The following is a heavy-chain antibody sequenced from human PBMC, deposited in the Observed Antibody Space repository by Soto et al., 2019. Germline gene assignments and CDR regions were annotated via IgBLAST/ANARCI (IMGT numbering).Heavy chain of an antibody. CDR3: ARHGGYYFDY. CDR2: LYQGLSI. J-gene: IGHJ4*02. Sequence: KTSETLSLTCAVYSGSFSGYYWSWIRQPPGKGLEWIGELYQGLSIVYNPSPESRVTISGDSSKNQFSLKLRSVTAADTAIYYCARHGGYYFDYWGQGTLVTVSS. V-gene: IGHV4-34*01. CDR1: SGSFSGYY.